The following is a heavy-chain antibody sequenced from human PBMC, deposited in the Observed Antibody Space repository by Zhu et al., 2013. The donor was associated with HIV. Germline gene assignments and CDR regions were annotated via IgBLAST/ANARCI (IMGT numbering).Heavy chain of an antibody. V-gene: IGHV1-3*01. CDR2: INAGNGNT. Sequence: QVQLVQSGAEVKKPGASVKVSCKASGYTFTSYAMHWVRQAPGQRLEWMGWINAGNGNTKYSQKFQGRVTITRDTSASTAYMELSSLRSEDTAVYYCARDRGKAYCTNGVCQQHRNYYYYYGMDVWGQGTTVTVSS. D-gene: IGHD2-8*01. CDR3: ARDRGKAYCTNGVCQQHRNYYYYYGMDV. J-gene: IGHJ6*02. CDR1: GYTFTSYA.